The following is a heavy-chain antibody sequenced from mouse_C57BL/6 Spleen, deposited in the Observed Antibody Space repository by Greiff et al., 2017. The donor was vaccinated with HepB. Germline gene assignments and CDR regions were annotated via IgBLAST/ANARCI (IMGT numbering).Heavy chain of an antibody. Sequence: VKQRPGQGLEWIGRIHPSDSDTNYNQKFKGKATLTVDKSSSTAYMQLSSLTSEDSAVYYCAMRDFLRDYWGQGTTLTVSS. V-gene: IGHV1-74*01. CDR3: AMRDFLRDY. J-gene: IGHJ2*01. CDR2: IHPSDSDT.